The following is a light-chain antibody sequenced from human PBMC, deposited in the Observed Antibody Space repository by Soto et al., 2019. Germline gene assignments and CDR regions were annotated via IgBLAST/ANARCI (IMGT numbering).Light chain of an antibody. V-gene: IGKV3-20*01. J-gene: IGKJ1*01. CDR2: DTS. Sequence: EIVLTQSPGPLSLSPGERATLSCRASQSVTSNYLAWYQQTPGQAPRLLVYDTSYRATGVPDRFSGSGSGTDFTLTISRLEPEDSAVYYCQQYDSSPWTFGQGTKWIS. CDR3: QQYDSSPWT. CDR1: QSVTSNY.